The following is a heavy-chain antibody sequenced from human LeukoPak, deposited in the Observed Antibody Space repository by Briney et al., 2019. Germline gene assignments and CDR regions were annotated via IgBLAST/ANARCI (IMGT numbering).Heavy chain of an antibody. V-gene: IGHV4-30-4*01. CDR2: IYYSGST. CDR3: ARQFYDSSGYYPFSAFDI. D-gene: IGHD3-22*01. J-gene: IGHJ3*02. Sequence: SETLSLTCTVSGGSISSGDYYWSWIRQPPGKGLEWIGYIYYSGSTCYNPSLKSRVTISVDTSKNQFSLKLSSVTAADTAVYYCARQFYDSSGYYPFSAFDIWGQGTMVTVSS. CDR1: GGSISSGDYY.